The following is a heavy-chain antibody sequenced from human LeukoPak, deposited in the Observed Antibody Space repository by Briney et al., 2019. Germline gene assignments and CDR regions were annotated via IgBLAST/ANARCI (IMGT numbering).Heavy chain of an antibody. J-gene: IGHJ4*02. CDR3: ATSNDAKIAPFDH. D-gene: IGHD2-21*01. Sequence: SETLSLTCTVSGVSMSAYQWSWVRQSPEKGLEWIGCINTKGETSYNPSLKGRVTTSVDTSKSQFSLRLTSVTAAGTAVYYCATSNDAKIAPFDHWGQGAPVTVSS. V-gene: IGHV4-4*09. CDR1: GVSMSAYQ. CDR2: INTKGET.